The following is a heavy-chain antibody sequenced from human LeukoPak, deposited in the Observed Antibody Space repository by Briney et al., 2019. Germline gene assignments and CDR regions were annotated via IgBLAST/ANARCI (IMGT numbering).Heavy chain of an antibody. D-gene: IGHD3-10*01. J-gene: IGHJ4*02. CDR3: AKDSLRTYYGSGSYPLDY. V-gene: IGHV3-30*02. CDR1: GFTFNNYG. Sequence: PGGSLRLPCAASGFTFNNYGMHWVRQAPGKGLEWVAFIRFDGGNKYYADSVKGRFTISRDSSKNTLFLQMNSLRADDTAVYYCAKDSLRTYYGSGSYPLDYWGQGTLVTVSS. CDR2: IRFDGGNK.